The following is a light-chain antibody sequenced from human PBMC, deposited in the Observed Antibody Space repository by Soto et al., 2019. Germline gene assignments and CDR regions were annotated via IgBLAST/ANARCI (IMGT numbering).Light chain of an antibody. CDR1: SSDVGGYNF. Sequence: QSVLTQPPSASGSPGQSVTISCTGTSSDVGGYNFVSWYQQHPGKAPKLMIYEVSERPSGVPDRFSGSKSGNTASLTVSGLQAEDEADYYCSSYADTNNLVFGGGTKLTVL. J-gene: IGLJ2*01. CDR3: SSYADTNNLV. CDR2: EVS. V-gene: IGLV2-8*01.